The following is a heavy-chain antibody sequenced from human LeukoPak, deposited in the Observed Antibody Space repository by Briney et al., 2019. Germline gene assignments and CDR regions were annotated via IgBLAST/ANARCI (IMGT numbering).Heavy chain of an antibody. Sequence: GGSLRLSCSASGFTFSSYAMHWVRQAPGKGLEYVSAISSSGGSTYYADSVKGRFTISRDNSKNTLYLQMSSLRAEDTAVYYCARRSGSGSPRGYWGQGTLVTVSS. J-gene: IGHJ4*02. V-gene: IGHV3-64D*06. D-gene: IGHD3-10*01. CDR1: GFTFSSYA. CDR2: ISSSGGST. CDR3: ARRSGSGSPRGY.